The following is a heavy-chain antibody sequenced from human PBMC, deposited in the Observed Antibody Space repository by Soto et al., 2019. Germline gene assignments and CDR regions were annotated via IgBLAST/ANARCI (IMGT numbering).Heavy chain of an antibody. Sequence: SETLSLTCAVYGGSFSGYYWSWIRQPPGKGLEWIGEISHSGSTNYNPSLKSRVTISVDTSKNQFSLKLSSVTAADTAVYYCARGRGRGSGSYYYYGMDVWGQGTTVTVSS. CDR1: GGSFSGYY. CDR2: ISHSGST. CDR3: ARGRGRGSGSYYYYGMDV. V-gene: IGHV4-34*01. D-gene: IGHD3-10*01. J-gene: IGHJ6*02.